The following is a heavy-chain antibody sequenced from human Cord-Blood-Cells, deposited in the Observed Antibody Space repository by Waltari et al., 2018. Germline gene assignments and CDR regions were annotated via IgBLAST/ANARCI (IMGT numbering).Heavy chain of an antibody. CDR3: AVGGYYCGGDGAPFDY. Sequence: QMQLVQSGPEVKKPGTSVKVSCKASGFTFTSSAVQWVRQARGQGLEWIGWIVVGSGNTNDAQKFQERVTITRYMSTRTVAMLLSSLSSGDTAVYYCAVGGYYCGGDGAPFDYWGQGTLVTVSS. CDR1: GFTFTSSA. CDR2: IVVGSGNT. J-gene: IGHJ4*02. V-gene: IGHV1-58*01. D-gene: IGHD2-21*02.